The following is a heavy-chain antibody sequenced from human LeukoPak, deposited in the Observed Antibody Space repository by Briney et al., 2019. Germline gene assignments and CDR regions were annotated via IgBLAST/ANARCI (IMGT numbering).Heavy chain of an antibody. J-gene: IGHJ5*02. V-gene: IGHV3-53*01. Sequence: GGSLRLSCAASGFTVSSNHMSWVRQAPGKGLEWVSVIYSGGSTYYADSVKGRFTISRDNSKNLVYLQMNSLRAEDTAVYYCARVPAPDFTGWFDPWGQGTLVAVSS. CDR3: ARVPAPDFTGWFDP. CDR2: IYSGGST. D-gene: IGHD6-13*01. CDR1: GFTVSSNH.